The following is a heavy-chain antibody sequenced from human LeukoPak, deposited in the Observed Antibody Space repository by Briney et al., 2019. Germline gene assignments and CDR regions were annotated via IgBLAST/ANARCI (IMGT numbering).Heavy chain of an antibody. D-gene: IGHD2-2*01. V-gene: IGHV4-34*01. CDR2: INHSGST. Sequence: PSETPSLTCAVYGGSFSGYYWSWIRQPPGKGLEWIGEINHSGSTNYNPSLKSRVTISVDTSKNQFSLKLSSVTAADTAVYYCARERNVWSGSTSCLDYWGQGTLVTVSS. CDR3: ARERNVWSGSTSCLDY. J-gene: IGHJ4*02. CDR1: GGSFSGYY.